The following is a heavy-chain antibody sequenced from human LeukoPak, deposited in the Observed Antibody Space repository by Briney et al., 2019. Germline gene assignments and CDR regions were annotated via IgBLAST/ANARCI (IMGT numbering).Heavy chain of an antibody. CDR3: ARSLVPAAMSDY. Sequence: GGSLRLSCAASGFTLSSYSMNWVRQAPGKGLEWVSSISSSSSYIYYADSVKGRFTISRDNAKNSLYLQMNSLRAEDTAVYYCARSLVPAAMSDYWGQGTLVTVSS. V-gene: IGHV3-21*01. D-gene: IGHD2-2*01. J-gene: IGHJ4*02. CDR2: ISSSSSYI. CDR1: GFTLSSYS.